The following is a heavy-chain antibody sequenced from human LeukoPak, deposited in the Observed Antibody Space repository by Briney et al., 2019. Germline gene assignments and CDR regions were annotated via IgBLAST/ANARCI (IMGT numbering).Heavy chain of an antibody. CDR1: GYTFTSYD. Sequence: ASVKVSCKASGYTFTSYDINWVRQATGQGLERMGWMNPNSGNTGYAQKFQGRVTITRNTSISTAYMELSSLRSEDTAVYYCARALSLWSGYYGPYYYMDVWGKGTTVTVSS. CDR3: ARALSLWSGYYGPYYYMDV. J-gene: IGHJ6*03. CDR2: MNPNSGNT. D-gene: IGHD3-3*01. V-gene: IGHV1-8*03.